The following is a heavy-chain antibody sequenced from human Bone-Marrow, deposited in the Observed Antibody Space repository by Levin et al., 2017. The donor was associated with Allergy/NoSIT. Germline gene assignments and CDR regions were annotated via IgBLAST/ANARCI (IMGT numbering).Heavy chain of an antibody. D-gene: IGHD5-24*01. V-gene: IGHV6-1*01. CDR2: TYYRSRWSN. CDR1: GDTIFASNVA. CDR3: VRGQFSAFDI. Sequence: RSQTLSLTCGISGDTIFASNVAWNWIRQSPSRGLEWLGRTYYRSRWSNDFSVSVKRRITINPDTSQNQFSLQLNSVIPQDTAVYYCVRGQFSAFDIWGQGTVVTVSS. J-gene: IGHJ3*02.